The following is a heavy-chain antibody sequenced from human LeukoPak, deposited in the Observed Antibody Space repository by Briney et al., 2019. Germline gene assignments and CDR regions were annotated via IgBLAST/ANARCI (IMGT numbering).Heavy chain of an antibody. CDR3: TTGTWFFRDF. J-gene: IGHJ4*02. CDR1: GFTVTNAW. CDR2: IKDRTDGGTT. D-gene: IGHD3-22*01. V-gene: IGHV3-15*01. Sequence: PGGSLRLSCAVSGFTVTNAWMSWVRQAPGKGLEWGGRIKDRTDGGTTDYAAPVKDRFTISRDDSKNTLYLQMNSLKTEDTAVYYCTTGTWFFRDFWGQGTLVTVSS.